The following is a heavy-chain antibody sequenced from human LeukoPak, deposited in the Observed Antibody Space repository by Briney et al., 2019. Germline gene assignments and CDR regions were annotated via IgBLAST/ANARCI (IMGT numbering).Heavy chain of an antibody. Sequence: GGSLRLSCAASGFTFDDYAMHWVRQAPGKGLEWVSGISWNSGSIGYADSVKGRFTISSDNAKNSLYLQMNSLRAEDMALYYCAKDPGGQLGGGAYFDYWGQGTLVTVSS. D-gene: IGHD3-16*01. CDR3: AKDPGGQLGGGAYFDY. J-gene: IGHJ4*02. CDR1: GFTFDDYA. V-gene: IGHV3-9*03. CDR2: ISWNSGSI.